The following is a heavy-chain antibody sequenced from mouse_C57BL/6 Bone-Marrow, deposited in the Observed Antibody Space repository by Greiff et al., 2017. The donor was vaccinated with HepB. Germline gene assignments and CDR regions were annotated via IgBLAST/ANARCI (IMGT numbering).Heavy chain of an antibody. CDR1: RFTFSTYG. D-gene: IGHD2-1*01. CDR3: ARMGGNYPYYYALDY. CDR2: LSSGGSFT. Sequence: EVKLQESGGDFVKPGGSLKLSCAASRFTFSTYGMSWVRQTPDTRLAWVATLSSGGSFTYYPDSVKGRFTISRDNAENTLYLQMSRLKSEDTAMYYCARMGGNYPYYYALDYWGQGTSVNVSS. V-gene: IGHV5-6*01. J-gene: IGHJ4*01.